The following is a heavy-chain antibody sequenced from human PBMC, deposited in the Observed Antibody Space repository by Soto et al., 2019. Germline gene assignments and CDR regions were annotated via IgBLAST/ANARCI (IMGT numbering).Heavy chain of an antibody. CDR2: IYPGDSDT. D-gene: IGHD3-10*01. Sequence: GESLKISCKGSGYSFTSYWIGWVRQMPGKGLEWMGIIYPGDSDTRYSPSFQGQVTISADKSISTAYLQWSSLKASDTAMYYCARPATWYYYGSGSYYNVARGNPYYFDYWGQGTLVTVSS. CDR3: ARPATWYYYGSGSYYNVARGNPYYFDY. V-gene: IGHV5-51*01. J-gene: IGHJ4*02. CDR1: GYSFTSYW.